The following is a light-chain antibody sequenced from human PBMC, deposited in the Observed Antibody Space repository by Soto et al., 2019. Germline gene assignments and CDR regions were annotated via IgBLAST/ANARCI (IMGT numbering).Light chain of an antibody. V-gene: IGLV1-44*01. CDR1: RSNIGGNA. Sequence: QSVLTQPPSVSGTPGQRVTIFCSGSRSNIGGNAVTWYQQVPGTAPKLLIYANDQRPSGISDRFSGSKSSTSASLAISGLQSEDEADYYCAVWDDNLRGLFGGGTKLTVL. CDR2: AND. CDR3: AVWDDNLRGL. J-gene: IGLJ2*01.